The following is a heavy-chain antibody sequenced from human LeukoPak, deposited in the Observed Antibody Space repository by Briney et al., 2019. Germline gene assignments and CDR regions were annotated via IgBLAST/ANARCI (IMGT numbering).Heavy chain of an antibody. Sequence: PGGSLRLSCAASGFTFSSYAMSWVRQAPGKGLEWVSAISTSGGSTYYADSVKGRFTISRDNSKNTLYLQMNSLRAEDTAVYYCAKSPPGWLLPYYMDVWGKGTTVTVSS. D-gene: IGHD3-9*01. CDR2: ISTSGGST. CDR3: AKSPPGWLLPYYMDV. CDR1: GFTFSSYA. V-gene: IGHV3-23*01. J-gene: IGHJ6*03.